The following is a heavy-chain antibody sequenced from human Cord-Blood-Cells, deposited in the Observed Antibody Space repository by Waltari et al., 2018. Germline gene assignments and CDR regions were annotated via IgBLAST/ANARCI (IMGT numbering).Heavy chain of an antibody. Sequence: QVQLVQSGAEVKKPGASVKVSCKASGYTFTGYYMHWVRQAPGQGLEWIGWINPNSGGKNYAQKFQGRVTMTRDTSISTAYMELSRLGSDDTAVYYCARGGDCSSTSCYPNLFDYWGQGTLVTVSS. CDR3: ARGGDCSSTSCYPNLFDY. D-gene: IGHD2-2*01. CDR2: INPNSGGK. V-gene: IGHV1-2*02. J-gene: IGHJ4*02. CDR1: GYTFTGYY.